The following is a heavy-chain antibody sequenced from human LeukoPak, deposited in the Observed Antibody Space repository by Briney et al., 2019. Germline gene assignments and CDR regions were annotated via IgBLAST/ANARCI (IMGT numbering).Heavy chain of an antibody. Sequence: SETLSLTCTVSGGSISSSYWSWIRQPPGKGLEWIGYIYYSGSTNYNPSLKSRVTILVDTSKNQFSLKLSSVTAADTAVYYCARDDYYEGGFDYWGQGTLVTVSS. D-gene: IGHD3-22*01. CDR3: ARDDYYEGGFDY. J-gene: IGHJ4*02. CDR1: GGSISSSY. V-gene: IGHV4-59*01. CDR2: IYYSGST.